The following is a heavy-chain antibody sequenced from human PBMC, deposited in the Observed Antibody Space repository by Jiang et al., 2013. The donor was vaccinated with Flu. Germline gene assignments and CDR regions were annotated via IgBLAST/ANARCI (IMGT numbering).Heavy chain of an antibody. Sequence: NPTQTLTLTCTFSGFSLSTSGMCVSWIRQPPGKALEWLARIDWDDDKYYSTSLKTRLTISKDTSKNQVVLTMTNMDPVDTATYYCARINKCGGDCYSMGYWGQGTLVTVSS. CDR2: IDWDDDK. V-gene: IGHV2-70*11. D-gene: IGHD2-21*02. CDR3: ARINKCGGDCYSMGY. J-gene: IGHJ4*02. CDR1: GFSLSTSGMC.